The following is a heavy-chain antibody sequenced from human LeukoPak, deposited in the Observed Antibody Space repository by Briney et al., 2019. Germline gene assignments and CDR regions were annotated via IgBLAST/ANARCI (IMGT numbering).Heavy chain of an antibody. CDR3: ATARSGSYFRAFDI. J-gene: IGHJ3*02. D-gene: IGHD1-26*01. CDR1: GYTFTSYD. CDR2: MNPNSGNT. Sequence: GASVKVSCKASGYTFTSYDINWVRQATGQGLEWMGWMNPNSGNTGYAQKFQGRVTMTRNTSISTAYMELSSLRSEDTAVYYCATARSGSYFRAFDIWGQGTMVTVSS. V-gene: IGHV1-8*01.